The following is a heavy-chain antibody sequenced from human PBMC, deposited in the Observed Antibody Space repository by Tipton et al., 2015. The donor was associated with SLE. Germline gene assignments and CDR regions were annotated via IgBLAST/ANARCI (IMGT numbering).Heavy chain of an antibody. V-gene: IGHV4-38-2*01. J-gene: IGHJ4*02. Sequence: TLSLTCAVSGYSISSGYYWGWIRQPPGKGLEWIGSIYHSGSTYYNPSPKSRVTISVDTSKNQFSLKLSSVTAADTAVYYCARIGADDSSGWYGFDYWGQGTLVTVSS. CDR1: GYSISSGYY. CDR3: ARIGADDSSGWYGFDY. CDR2: IYHSGST. D-gene: IGHD6-19*01.